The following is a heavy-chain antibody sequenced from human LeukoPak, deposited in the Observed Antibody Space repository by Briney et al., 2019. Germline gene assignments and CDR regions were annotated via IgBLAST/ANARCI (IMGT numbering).Heavy chain of an antibody. D-gene: IGHD4-17*01. V-gene: IGHV3-74*01. CDR1: GFTTSDYW. CDR3: GLLDYGD. Sequence: PGGSLRLSCAASGFTTSDYWMHWARQAPGKGLVWVSGTNNDGSDTYYADSVKGRFTISRDNAKNTLDLQMNSLRVEDTAVYYCGLLDYGDWGQGTLVTVSS. CDR2: TNNDGSDT. J-gene: IGHJ4*02.